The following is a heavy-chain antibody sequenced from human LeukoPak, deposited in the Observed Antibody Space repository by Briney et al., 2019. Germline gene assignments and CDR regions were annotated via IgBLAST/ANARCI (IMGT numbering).Heavy chain of an antibody. J-gene: IGHJ4*02. D-gene: IGHD2-21*01. CDR2: INHSGST. CDR1: GGSFSGYY. Sequence: PSETLSLTCAVYGGSFSGYYWSWIRQPPGKGLEWIGEINHSGSTNYNPSLKSRVTISVDTSKNQFSLKLSSVTAAGTAVYYCARGRGGYSYPFDYWGQGTLVTVSS. V-gene: IGHV4-34*01. CDR3: ARGRGGYSYPFDY.